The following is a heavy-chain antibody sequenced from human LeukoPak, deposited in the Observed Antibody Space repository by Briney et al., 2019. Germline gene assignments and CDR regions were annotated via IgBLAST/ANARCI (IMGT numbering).Heavy chain of an antibody. J-gene: IGHJ4*02. CDR2: ISGSGGST. V-gene: IGHV3-23*01. CDR1: GFTFSSYA. Sequence: GGSLRLSCAASGFTFSSYAMSWVRQAPGKGLEWVSAISGSGGSTYYADSVKGRFTISRDNSKNTLYLQMNSLRAEDTAVYYCARDRLDGYNPLDYWGQGTLVTVSS. D-gene: IGHD5-24*01. CDR3: ARDRLDGYNPLDY.